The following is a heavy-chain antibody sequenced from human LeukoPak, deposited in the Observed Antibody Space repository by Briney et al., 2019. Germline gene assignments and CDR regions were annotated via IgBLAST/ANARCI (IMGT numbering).Heavy chain of an antibody. V-gene: IGHV3-23*01. CDR1: GFTFSSYG. CDR3: ARDGLTMVRAYMDV. CDR2: ISGSGTNT. J-gene: IGHJ6*04. Sequence: GGSLRLSCAASGFTFSSYGMSWVGQAPGRRLEWVSAISGSGTNTDYADCVKGRFTISRDNAKNSLYLQMNSLRAEDTAVYYCARDGLTMVRAYMDVWGKGTTVTVSS. D-gene: IGHD3-10*01.